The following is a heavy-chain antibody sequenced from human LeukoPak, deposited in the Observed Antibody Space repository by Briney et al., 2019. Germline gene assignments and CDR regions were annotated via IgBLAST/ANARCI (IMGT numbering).Heavy chain of an antibody. CDR3: AREGSSWYEFGY. V-gene: IGHV1-18*01. J-gene: IGHJ4*02. CDR2: ISAYNGNT. D-gene: IGHD6-13*01. CDR1: GYTFTNYG. Sequence: GASVKVSCKASGYTFTNYGISWVRQAPGQGLEWMGWISAYNGNTNYAQKFQGRVTMTTDTSTSTACMELRSLRSDDTAVYYCAREGSSWYEFGYWGQGTLVTVSS.